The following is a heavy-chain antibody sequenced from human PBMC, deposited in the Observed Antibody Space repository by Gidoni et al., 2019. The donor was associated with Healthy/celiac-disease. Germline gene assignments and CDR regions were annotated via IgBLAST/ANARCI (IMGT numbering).Heavy chain of an antibody. Sequence: EVQLVESGGGLVKPGGSLRLSCAASGFTFSNAWMSWVRQAPGKGLEWVGHIKSKTDGGTTDYAAPVKGRFTISRDDSKNTLYLQMNSLKTEDTAVYYCTTDTYYYDSSGYYFAFDIWGQGTMVTVSS. D-gene: IGHD3-22*01. CDR2: IKSKTDGGTT. V-gene: IGHV3-15*01. CDR1: GFTFSNAW. CDR3: TTDTYYYDSSGYYFAFDI. J-gene: IGHJ3*02.